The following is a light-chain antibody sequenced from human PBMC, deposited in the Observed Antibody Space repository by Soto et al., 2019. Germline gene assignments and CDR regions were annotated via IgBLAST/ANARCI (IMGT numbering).Light chain of an antibody. Sequence: EIVLTQSPATLSLSPGERATLSCRASQNVRTYLAWYQQKPGQAPRLLIYDASNRATGIPARFTGSGSGTXXXXXXXSLEXEDXXXXXXXQRSYPFTFGPGTKVDIK. CDR2: DAS. J-gene: IGKJ3*01. CDR1: QNVRTY. CDR3: XQRSYPFT. V-gene: IGKV3-11*01.